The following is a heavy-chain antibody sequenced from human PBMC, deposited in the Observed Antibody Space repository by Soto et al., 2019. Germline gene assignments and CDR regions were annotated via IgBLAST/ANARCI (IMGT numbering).Heavy chain of an antibody. V-gene: IGHV1-2*04. J-gene: IGHJ4*02. CDR3: ATQRDYGDYGAFDY. D-gene: IGHD4-17*01. CDR2: INPNSGGT. Sequence: QVQLVQSGAEVKKPGASVKVSCKASGYTFTGYYMHWVRQAPGQGLEWMGWINPNSGGTNYAQKFQGWVSMTRDTSMSTAYMELSRLRSDDTAVYYCATQRDYGDYGAFDYWGQGTLVTVSS. CDR1: GYTFTGYY.